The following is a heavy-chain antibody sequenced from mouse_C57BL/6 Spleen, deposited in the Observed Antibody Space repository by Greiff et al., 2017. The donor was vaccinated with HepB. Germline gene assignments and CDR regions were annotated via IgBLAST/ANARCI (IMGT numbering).Heavy chain of an antibody. CDR1: GYSITSGYY. D-gene: IGHD4-1*01. CDR2: ISYDGSN. Sequence: DVKLQESGPGLVKPSQSLSLTCSVTGYSITSGYYWNWIRQFPGNKLEWMGYISYDGSNNYNPSLKNRISITRDTSKNQFFLKLNSVTTEDTATYYCARGWDGAMDYWGQGTSVTVSS. CDR3: ARGWDGAMDY. V-gene: IGHV3-6*01. J-gene: IGHJ4*01.